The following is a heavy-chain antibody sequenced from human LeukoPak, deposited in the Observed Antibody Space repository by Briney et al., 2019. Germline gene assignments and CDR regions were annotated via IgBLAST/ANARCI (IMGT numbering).Heavy chain of an antibody. J-gene: IGHJ6*03. D-gene: IGHD4-17*01. CDR3: ARVRNGDYFYYYYMDV. V-gene: IGHV4-38-2*02. CDR2: IYHSGST. Sequence: SETLSLTCTVSGYSISSGYYWGWIRQPPGKGLESIGSIYHSGSTYYNPSLKSRVTISVDTSKNQFSLKLSSVTAADTAVYYCARVRNGDYFYYYYMDVWGKGTTVTVSS. CDR1: GYSISSGYY.